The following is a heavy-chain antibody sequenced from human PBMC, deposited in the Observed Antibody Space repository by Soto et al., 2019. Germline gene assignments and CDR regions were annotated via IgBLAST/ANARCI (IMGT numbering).Heavy chain of an antibody. Sequence: QVELMQSGGGVVEPGSSLRLSCVGSGFTFGRHGMHWVRQAPGKGLEWLGDVWYDGRDTYLEDSVKGRLTISRDNSKNTLSLQMNSLRVEDTAVYFCARLTDWFLLDSWGQGTLVSVTS. CDR3: ARLTDWFLLDS. V-gene: IGHV3-33*01. J-gene: IGHJ4*02. CDR2: VWYDGRDT. CDR1: GFTFGRHG. D-gene: IGHD3-9*01.